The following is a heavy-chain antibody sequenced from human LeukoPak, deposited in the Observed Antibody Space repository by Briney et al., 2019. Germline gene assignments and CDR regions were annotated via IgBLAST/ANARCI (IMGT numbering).Heavy chain of an antibody. D-gene: IGHD2-2*01. V-gene: IGHV1-18*01. J-gene: IGHJ5*02. Sequence: ASVKVSCKASGYTFTSYGISWVRQAPGQGLEWMGWISAYNGNTNYAQKLQGRVTMTTDTSMSTAYMELRSLRSDDTAVYYCARDHCSSTSCPLNWFDPWGQGTPVTVSS. CDR3: ARDHCSSTSCPLNWFDP. CDR1: GYTFTSYG. CDR2: ISAYNGNT.